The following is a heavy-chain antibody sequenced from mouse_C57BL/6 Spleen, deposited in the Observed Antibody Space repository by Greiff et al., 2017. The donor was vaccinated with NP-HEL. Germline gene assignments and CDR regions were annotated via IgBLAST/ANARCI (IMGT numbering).Heavy chain of an antibody. CDR3: ARDYYGYYFDY. D-gene: IGHD1-1*01. CDR2: ISYDGSN. V-gene: IGHV3-6*01. Sequence: VQLKQSGPGLVNPSQSLSLTCSVTGYSITSGYYWNWIRQFPGNKLEWMGYISYDGSNNYNPSLKNRISITRDTSKNQFFLKLNSVTTEDTATYYCARDYYGYYFDYWGQGTTLTVSS. J-gene: IGHJ2*01. CDR1: GYSITSGYY.